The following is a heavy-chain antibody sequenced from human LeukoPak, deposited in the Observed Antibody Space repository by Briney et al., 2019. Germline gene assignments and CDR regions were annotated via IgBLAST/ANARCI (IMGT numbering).Heavy chain of an antibody. D-gene: IGHD1-14*01. CDR2: IYHSGST. Sequence: SQTLSLTCTVSGGSISSGGYYWSWIRQPPGKGLEWIGYIYHSGSTYYNPSLKSRVTISVDRSKNQFSLKLSSVTAADTAVYYCARDNRQLASKTGIDYWGQGTLVTVSS. J-gene: IGHJ4*02. V-gene: IGHV4-30-2*01. CDR1: GGSISSGGYY. CDR3: ARDNRQLASKTGIDY.